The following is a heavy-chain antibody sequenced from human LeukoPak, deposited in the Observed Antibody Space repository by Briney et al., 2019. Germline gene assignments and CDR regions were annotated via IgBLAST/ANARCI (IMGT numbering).Heavy chain of an antibody. CDR1: GGTFSSYA. CDR2: IIPIFGTA. D-gene: IGHD2-15*01. J-gene: IGHJ3*02. V-gene: IGHV1-69*13. Sequence: SVKVSCKASGGTFSSYAISWVRQAPGQGLEWMGGIIPIFGTANYAPKFQGRVTITADESTSTAYMELSSLRSEDTAVYYCARDVYCSGGSCYWSYGAFDIWGQGTMVTVSS. CDR3: ARDVYCSGGSCYWSYGAFDI.